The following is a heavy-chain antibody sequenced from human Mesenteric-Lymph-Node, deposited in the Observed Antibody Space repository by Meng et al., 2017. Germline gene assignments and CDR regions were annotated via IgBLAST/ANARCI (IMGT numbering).Heavy chain of an antibody. CDR3: ARHGGWHFDY. D-gene: IGHD6-19*01. CDR1: GGSISSSNY. J-gene: IGHJ4*02. CDR2: IYLSGSP. Sequence: GSLRLSCAVSGGSISSSNYWSWVRQPPGKGLEWIGQIYLSGSPNYNPSLESRVTISVDKSKNQFSLRLTSVTAADTAIYYCARHGGWHFDYWGQGTLVTVSS. V-gene: IGHV4-4*02.